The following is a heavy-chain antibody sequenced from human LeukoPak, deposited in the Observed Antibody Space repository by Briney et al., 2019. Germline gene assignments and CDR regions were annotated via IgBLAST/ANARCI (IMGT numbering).Heavy chain of an antibody. D-gene: IGHD3-22*01. Sequence: LETLSLTCTVSGGSISSHYWSWIWQPQRKGLGLIGYIYYSGSTNYNPSLKSRVTISVDTSKNQFSLTLSSVTAADTAVYYCARYYYDSSGYYIDGHFDYWGQGTLVTVSS. CDR1: GGSISSHY. CDR3: ARYYYDSSGYYIDGHFDY. CDR2: IYYSGST. V-gene: IGHV4-59*11. J-gene: IGHJ4*02.